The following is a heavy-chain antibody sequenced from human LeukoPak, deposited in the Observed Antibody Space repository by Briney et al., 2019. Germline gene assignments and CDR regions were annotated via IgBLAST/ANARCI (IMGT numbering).Heavy chain of an antibody. D-gene: IGHD3-22*01. CDR2: ISVRTNYI. V-gene: IGHV3-21*01. CDR3: VRLRRNYDSSGYYYYYDY. CDR1: GYTFSSFS. Sequence: AGSLRLSCVASGYTFSSFSINWVRQAPGKGLEWVSSISVRTNYIYYADSVRGRFSIYRDDARNSLYLQMGSLRGDDTAVYYCVRLRRNYDSSGYYYYYDYWGQGTLVTVSS. J-gene: IGHJ4*02.